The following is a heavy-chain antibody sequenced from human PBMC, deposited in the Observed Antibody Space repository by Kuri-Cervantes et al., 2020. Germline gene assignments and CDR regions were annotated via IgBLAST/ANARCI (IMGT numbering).Heavy chain of an antibody. J-gene: IGHJ4*02. CDR1: GGSFSGYY. CDR2: INHSGST. D-gene: IGHD6-19*01. CDR3: AGGRYSSGWLNY. Sequence: SETLSLTCAVYGGSFSGYYWSWIRQPPGKGLEWIGEINHSGSTNYNPSLKSRVTISVDTSKNQFSLKLSSVTAADTAVYYCAGGRYSSGWLNYWGQGTLVTVSS. V-gene: IGHV4-34*01.